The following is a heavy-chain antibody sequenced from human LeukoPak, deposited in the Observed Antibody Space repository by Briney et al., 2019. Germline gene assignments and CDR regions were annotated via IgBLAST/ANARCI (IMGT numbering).Heavy chain of an antibody. J-gene: IGHJ4*02. Sequence: GGSLRLSCATSRFTFSSYEMNWVRRAPGKGLGWVSYISSSGTTMYYADSVKGRFTISRDNARKSLYLQMDSLRAEDTAIYYCARAGEYCSITSCYVAHYWGRGTLVTVSS. V-gene: IGHV3-48*03. CDR2: ISSSGTTM. CDR3: ARAGEYCSITSCYVAHY. CDR1: RFTFSSYE. D-gene: IGHD2-2*01.